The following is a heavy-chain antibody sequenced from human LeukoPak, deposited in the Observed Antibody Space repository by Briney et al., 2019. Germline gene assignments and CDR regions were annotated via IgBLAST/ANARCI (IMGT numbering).Heavy chain of an antibody. CDR3: ARHPKKNGIVGATIYD. CDR1: GGSISSSSYY. CDR2: IYYSGST. D-gene: IGHD1-26*01. Sequence: PSETLSLTCTVSGGSISSSSYYWGWIRQPPGKGLEWIGSIYYSGSTYYNPSLKSRVTISVDTSKNLFSLKLSSVTAADTAVYYCARHPKKNGIVGATIYDWGQGTLVTVSS. V-gene: IGHV4-39*01. J-gene: IGHJ4*02.